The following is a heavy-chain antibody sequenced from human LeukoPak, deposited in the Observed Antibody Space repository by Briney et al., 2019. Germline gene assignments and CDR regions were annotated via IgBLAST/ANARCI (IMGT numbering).Heavy chain of an antibody. CDR2: ISYDGSNK. CDR1: GFTFSTYP. J-gene: IGHJ3*02. CDR3: ARARRGASDAFDI. D-gene: IGHD6-25*01. Sequence: GGSLRLSCEASGFTFSTYPMHWVRQAPGKGLQWVAAISYDGSNKHYADSVKGRFTISRENAKNSLYLQMNSLRAGDTAVYYCARARRGASDAFDIWGQGTMVTVSS. V-gene: IGHV3-30*14.